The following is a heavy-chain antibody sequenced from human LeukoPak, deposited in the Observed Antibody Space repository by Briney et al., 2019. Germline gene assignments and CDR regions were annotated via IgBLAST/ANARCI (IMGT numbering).Heavy chain of an antibody. CDR2: IDWDDDK. J-gene: IGHJ4*02. CDR1: GGSISSYY. CDR3: ARMGCGSYPNYFDF. V-gene: IGHV2-70*11. D-gene: IGHD3-16*02. Sequence: PSETLSLTCTVSGGSISSYYWSWIRQPPGKALEWLARIDWDDDKYYSTSLKTRLTISKDTSKNQVVLTMTNMDPVDTATYYCARMGCGSYPNYFDFWGQGALVTVSS.